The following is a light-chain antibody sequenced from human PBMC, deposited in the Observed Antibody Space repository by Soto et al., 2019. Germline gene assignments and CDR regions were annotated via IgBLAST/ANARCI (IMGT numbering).Light chain of an antibody. CDR3: QQYYDCPLS. V-gene: IGKV3-15*01. J-gene: IGKJ4*01. Sequence: EIVMTQSPDTLSVSPGERATLSCRASQSISNSLAWYQQKPGQAPRLLIQGASTRATGIPVRFSGSGSGTEFTLTSSSLQSEDFAVYHGQQYYDCPLSCGGGTKVEVK. CDR2: GAS. CDR1: QSISNS.